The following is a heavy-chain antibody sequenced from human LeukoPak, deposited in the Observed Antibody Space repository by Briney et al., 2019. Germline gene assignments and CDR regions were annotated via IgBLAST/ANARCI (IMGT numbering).Heavy chain of an antibody. V-gene: IGHV1-18*01. Sequence: GASVKVSCKASGYSFTGYGISWVRQAPGQGLEGMGWISAYNGNTNYAQKFQGRVTMTTETSTRTAYMELRSLRSDDAAVYYCARIDLAYGSGTYYSSYFEYWGQGPLVTVSS. J-gene: IGHJ4*02. CDR1: GYSFTGYG. CDR2: ISAYNGNT. CDR3: ARIDLAYGSGTYYSSYFEY. D-gene: IGHD3-10*01.